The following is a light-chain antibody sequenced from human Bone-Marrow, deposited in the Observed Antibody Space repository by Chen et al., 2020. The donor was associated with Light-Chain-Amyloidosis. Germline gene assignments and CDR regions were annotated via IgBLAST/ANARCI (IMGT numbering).Light chain of an antibody. CDR1: NIGSTS. CDR2: DDS. V-gene: IGLV3-21*02. Sequence: SYVLTQPSSVSVAPGQTATIACGGNNIGSTSVHWYQQTPGQAPLLVVYDDSARPSGIPVRLAGSNAGNTATLTISRVEAGDEADYCCQVWDRSSDRPVFGGGTKLTVL. CDR3: QVWDRSSDRPV. J-gene: IGLJ3*02.